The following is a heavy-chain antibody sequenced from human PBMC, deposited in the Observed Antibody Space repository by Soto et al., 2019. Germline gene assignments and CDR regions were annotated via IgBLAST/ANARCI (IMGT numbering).Heavy chain of an antibody. J-gene: IGHJ4*02. CDR2: ISANGQGI. CDR1: VFTFNNYA. Sequence: VGSLRLSCASAVFTFNNYAMSCVRHSPGKGLEWVSAISANGQGIYYADSVKGRFIISRDSSKNTVFLHMDSLTAEDTAVYYCAKDRNYNPHQFNSWRQGTPVTVPS. CDR3: AKDRNYNPHQFNS. V-gene: IGHV3-23*01. D-gene: IGHD1-20*01.